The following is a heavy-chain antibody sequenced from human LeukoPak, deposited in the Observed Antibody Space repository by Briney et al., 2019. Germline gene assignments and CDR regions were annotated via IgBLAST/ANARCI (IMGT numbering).Heavy chain of an antibody. Sequence: PGGSLRLSCAASGFTFTNYAMHWVRQAPGKGVEFVSAISANGGNTYYADSVKGRFTISRDNSKNTVYLQLGSLRADDMAVYYCARKGSISGLDYWGQGTLVTVSS. CDR3: ARKGSISGLDY. J-gene: IGHJ4*02. CDR2: ISANGGNT. V-gene: IGHV3-64*02. CDR1: GFTFTNYA.